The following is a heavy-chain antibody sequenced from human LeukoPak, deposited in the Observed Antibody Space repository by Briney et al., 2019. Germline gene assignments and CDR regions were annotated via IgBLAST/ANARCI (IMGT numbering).Heavy chain of an antibody. CDR3: ATPGYSYGLWVFDY. CDR1: GYTFTSYG. D-gene: IGHD5-18*01. J-gene: IGHJ4*02. Sequence: ASVKVSCKASGYTFTSYGISWVRQAPGQGLEWMGWISAYNGNTNYAQKLQGRVTMTTDTSTSTAYMELRSLRSEDTAVYYCATPGYSYGLWVFDYWGQGTLVTVSS. V-gene: IGHV1-18*01. CDR2: ISAYNGNT.